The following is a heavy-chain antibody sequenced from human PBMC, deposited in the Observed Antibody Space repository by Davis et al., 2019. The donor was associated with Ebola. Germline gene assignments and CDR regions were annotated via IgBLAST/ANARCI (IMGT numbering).Heavy chain of an antibody. CDR1: GGSISSYF. CDR2: IHSGGST. CDR3: ARNGSSSFSRYHYYGLDV. J-gene: IGHJ6*02. Sequence: PGGSLRLSCTVSGGSISSYFWTWIRQPPGKRLEWIGHIHSGGSTNYNPSLRSRVTISIATSKNQVSLNVNSVTAADTAVYYCARNGSSSFSRYHYYGLDVWGQGTTVTVSS. D-gene: IGHD3-3*01. V-gene: IGHV4-4*09.